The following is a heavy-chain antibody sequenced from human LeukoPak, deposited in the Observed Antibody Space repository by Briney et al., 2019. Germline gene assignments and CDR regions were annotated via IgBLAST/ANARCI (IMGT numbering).Heavy chain of an antibody. CDR3: ARDYGGKFDY. V-gene: IGHV4-59*01. Sequence: KPSETLSLTCTVSGGSISSFYWSWIRQPPGKGLEWIGYIYGGGTTKYNPSLKSRVTTSVDTSKNQFSLNLGSVTAADTAVYYWARDYGGKFDYWGQGSLVTVSS. CDR2: IYGGGTT. CDR1: GGSISSFY. J-gene: IGHJ4*02. D-gene: IGHD4-23*01.